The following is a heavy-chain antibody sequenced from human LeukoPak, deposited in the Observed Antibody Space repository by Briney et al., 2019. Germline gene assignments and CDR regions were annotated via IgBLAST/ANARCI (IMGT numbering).Heavy chain of an antibody. CDR1: GFTLRNYG. V-gene: IGHV3-30*02. J-gene: IGHJ4*02. D-gene: IGHD3-10*01. CDR2: IRYDGSIK. Sequence: GGSLRLSCAASGFTLRNYGMHWVRLAPGKGLEWVAFIRYDGSIKYYVDSVKGRFTVSRDNSKNTLYLQMNSLRADDTAVYYCAKDVNVGGDYFDYWGQGTLVTVSS. CDR3: AKDVNVGGDYFDY.